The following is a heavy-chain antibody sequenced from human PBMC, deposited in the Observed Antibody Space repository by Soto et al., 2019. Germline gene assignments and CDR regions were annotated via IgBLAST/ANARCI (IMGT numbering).Heavy chain of an antibody. D-gene: IGHD3-10*01. CDR3: ASLRRFALDY. CDR2: ISSSSSYI. Sequence: SLRLSCAASGFTFSSYTMNWVRQAPGKGLEWVSSISSSSSYIYYTDSVKGRFTISRDNAKNSLYLQMNSLRAEDTAVYYCASLRRFALDYWGPGSLVTVFS. CDR1: GFTFSSYT. J-gene: IGHJ4*01. V-gene: IGHV3-21*01.